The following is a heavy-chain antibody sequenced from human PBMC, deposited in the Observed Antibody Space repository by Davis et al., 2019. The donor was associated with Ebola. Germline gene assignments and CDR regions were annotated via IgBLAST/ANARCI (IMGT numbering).Heavy chain of an antibody. CDR1: GGSFSGYY. D-gene: IGHD2-2*01. V-gene: IGHV4-34*01. CDR2: INHSGST. CDR3: ARDREGYCSSTSCSGYNWFDP. Sequence: SETLSLTCAVYGGSFSGYYWSWIRQPPGKGLEWIGEINHSGSTNYNPSLKSRVTISVDTSKNQFSLKLSSVTAADTAVYYCARDREGYCSSTSCSGYNWFDPWGQRTLVTVSS. J-gene: IGHJ5*02.